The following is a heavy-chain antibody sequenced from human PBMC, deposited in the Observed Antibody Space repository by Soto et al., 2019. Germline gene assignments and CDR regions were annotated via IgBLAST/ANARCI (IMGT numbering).Heavy chain of an antibody. CDR3: DRAPPSRFYYYYYMDV. V-gene: IGHV1-46*03. CDR1: GYTFTSYY. CDR2: INPSGGST. J-gene: IGHJ6*03. Sequence: QLQLVQSGAEVKKPGASVKVSCKASGYTFTSYYMHWVRQAPGQGLEWMGIINPSGGSTSYAQKFQGRVTMTRDTSTSTVYMELSSLRSEDTAVYYCDRAPPSRFYYYYYMDVWGKGTTVTVSS. D-gene: IGHD3-3*01.